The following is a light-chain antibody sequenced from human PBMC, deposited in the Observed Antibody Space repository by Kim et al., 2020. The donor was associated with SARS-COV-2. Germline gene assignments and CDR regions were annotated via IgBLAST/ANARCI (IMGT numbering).Light chain of an antibody. J-gene: IGLJ3*02. CDR3: QVWDISSVHWV. CDR2: NDG. V-gene: IGLV3-21*04. Sequence: ASGKTSTIACGGNNIGSKSVHWYRLKPGLAPVLVIYNDGDRPSGIPERFSGSNSGNTATLTISRVEAGDEADYYCQVWDISSVHWVFGGGTKLTVL. CDR1: NIGSKS.